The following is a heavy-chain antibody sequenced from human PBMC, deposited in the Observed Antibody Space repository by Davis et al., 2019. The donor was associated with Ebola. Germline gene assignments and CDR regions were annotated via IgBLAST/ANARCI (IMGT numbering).Heavy chain of an antibody. CDR1: GLTFSIYA. J-gene: IGHJ5*01. CDR2: ISGSGDTT. V-gene: IGHV3-23*01. CDR3: AREEGSSRWQNNWFDY. Sequence: GGSLRLSCAASGLTFSIYAMSWVRQGPGNTLEWISSISGSGDTTKYAESVKGRFTISRDNSKDTLYLQMNSLRVEDTAIYYCAREEGSSRWQNNWFDYWGQGTLVTVSS. D-gene: IGHD2-2*01.